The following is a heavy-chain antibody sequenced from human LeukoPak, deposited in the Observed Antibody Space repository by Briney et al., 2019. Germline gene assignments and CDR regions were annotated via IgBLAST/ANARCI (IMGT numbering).Heavy chain of an antibody. CDR3: ARESGKFDY. Sequence: GGSLRLPCVASGLPIADFAMHWVRQAPGKGLEWVSLISGDGVSTFYAVSVKGRFSISRDNSKNSLSLEMNSLRTEDTAMYYCARESGKFDYWGQGTLVAVSS. V-gene: IGHV3-43*02. CDR2: ISGDGVST. J-gene: IGHJ4*02. CDR1: GLPIADFA.